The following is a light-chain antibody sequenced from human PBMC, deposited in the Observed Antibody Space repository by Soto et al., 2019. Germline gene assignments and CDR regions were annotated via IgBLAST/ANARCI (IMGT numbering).Light chain of an antibody. V-gene: IGLV2-8*01. CDR2: EVS. CDR1: SSDVGGYDY. CDR3: SSYAGSNNFVV. J-gene: IGLJ2*01. Sequence: QSALTQPPSASGSPGQSVTISCSGTSSDVGGYDYVSWYQQHPGKAPKLMIYEVSQRPSGVPDRFSGSKSGNTASLTVSGLQAEDEGDYYCSSYAGSNNFVVFGGGTQLTVL.